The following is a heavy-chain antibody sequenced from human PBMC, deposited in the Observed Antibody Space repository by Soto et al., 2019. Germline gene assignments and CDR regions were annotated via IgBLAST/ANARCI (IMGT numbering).Heavy chain of an antibody. V-gene: IGHV3-74*01. CDR3: TRATAVSFDS. CDR2: VNPDARST. CDR1: GFTFSDYW. J-gene: IGHJ4*02. Sequence: EVQLVESGGGLVQPGGSLRLSCVASGFTFSDYWMHWVRQVPGKGLEWVSRVNPDARSTSNADSVKGRFTISRDNAQNTVVLQMNSLRAEDTAVYYCTRATAVSFDSWGQGTLVTVSS. D-gene: IGHD2-2*01.